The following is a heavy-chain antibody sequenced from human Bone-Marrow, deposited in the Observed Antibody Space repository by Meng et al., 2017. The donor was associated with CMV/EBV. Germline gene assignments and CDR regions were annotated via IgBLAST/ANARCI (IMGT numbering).Heavy chain of an antibody. CDR1: GYTFTSYD. D-gene: IGHD3-3*01. CDR2: MNPNSGNT. V-gene: IGHV1-8*03. CDR3: ARLGTTWSGYGFYYYYGMDV. Sequence: ASVKVSCKASGYTFTSYDINWVRQATGQGLEWMGWMNPNSGNTGYAQKFQGRVTITRNTSISTAYMELSSLRSEDTAVYYCARLGTTWSGYGFYYYYGMDVWVQGTTVTVSS. J-gene: IGHJ6*02.